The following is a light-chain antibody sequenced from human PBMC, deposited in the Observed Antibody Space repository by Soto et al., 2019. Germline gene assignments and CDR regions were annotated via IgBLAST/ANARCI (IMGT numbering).Light chain of an antibody. J-gene: IGLJ1*01. CDR2: DVS. CDR3: SSYTSSSTDV. V-gene: IGLV2-14*03. Sequence: LTQPASVSGSPGQSITISCTGTSSDVGGYNYVSWYQHHPGKAPKLMIYDVSNRPSGVSNRFSGSKSGNTASLTISGLQAEDEADYYCSSYTSSSTDVFGPGTKVTVL. CDR1: SSDVGGYNY.